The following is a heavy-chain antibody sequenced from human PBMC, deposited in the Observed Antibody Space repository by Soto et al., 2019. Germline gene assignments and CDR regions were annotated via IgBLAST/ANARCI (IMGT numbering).Heavy chain of an antibody. V-gene: IGHV3-23*01. J-gene: IGHJ4*02. CDR1: GFTLSSFA. CDR2: ISGSGGST. CDR3: AKGRSLGDTHFDY. D-gene: IGHD2-21*02. Sequence: GGSLRLSCAASGFTLSSFAMSWVRQAPGKGLEWVSAISGSGGSTYYADSVKGRFTISRDNSKNTLYLQMNSLRAEDTAVYYCAKGRSLGDTHFDYWGQGTLVTVSS.